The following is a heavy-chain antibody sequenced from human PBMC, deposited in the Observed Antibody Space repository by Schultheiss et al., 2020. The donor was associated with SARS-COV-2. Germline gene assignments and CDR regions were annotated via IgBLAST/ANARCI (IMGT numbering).Heavy chain of an antibody. Sequence: GGSLRLSCAASGFTVSSNYMSWVRQAPGKGLEWVSSISSSSYIYYADSVKGRFTISRDNTNNSLYLQMNSLRAEDTAVYYCAILDAGIPFDYWGQGALVTVSS. CDR1: GFTVSSNY. CDR2: ISSSSYI. CDR3: AILDAGIPFDY. J-gene: IGHJ4*02. D-gene: IGHD1-1*01. V-gene: IGHV3-69-1*02.